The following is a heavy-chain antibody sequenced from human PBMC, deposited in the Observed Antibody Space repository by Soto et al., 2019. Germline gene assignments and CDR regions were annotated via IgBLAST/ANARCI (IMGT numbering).Heavy chain of an antibody. CDR2: IYYSGST. CDR3: ARRYGWAFDI. Sequence: QVQLQESGPGLVKPSETLSLICTVSGGSISSYYWSWIRQPPGKGLEWIGYIYYSGSTNYNPSLKSRVTISVDTSKNQFSLKLSSVTAADTAVYYCARRYGWAFDIWGQGTMVTVSS. D-gene: IGHD3-16*01. J-gene: IGHJ3*02. CDR1: GGSISSYY. V-gene: IGHV4-59*08.